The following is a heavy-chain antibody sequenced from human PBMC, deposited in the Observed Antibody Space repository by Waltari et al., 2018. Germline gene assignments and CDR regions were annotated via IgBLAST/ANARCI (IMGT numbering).Heavy chain of an antibody. J-gene: IGHJ3*02. V-gene: IGHV4-34*01. D-gene: IGHD3-10*01. CDR3: ARPRFTMVRGARAFDI. Sequence: QVQLQQWGAGLLKPSETLSLTCAVYGGSFSGYYWSWIRQPPGKGPEWIVEINQSRSTNYNPSLKTRVTISVDTSKNQFSLKLSSVTAADTAVYYCARPRFTMVRGARAFDIWGQGTMVTVSS. CDR1: GGSFSGYY. CDR2: INQSRST.